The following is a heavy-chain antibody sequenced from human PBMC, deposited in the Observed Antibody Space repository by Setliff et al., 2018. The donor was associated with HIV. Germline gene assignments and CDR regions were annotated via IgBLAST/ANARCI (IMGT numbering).Heavy chain of an antibody. D-gene: IGHD3-22*01. V-gene: IGHV4-39*07. J-gene: IGHJ3*02. CDR3: ARGPLDSSGYRSDAFDI. CDR1: GGSISSTSYY. Sequence: PSETLSLSCTVSGGSISSTSYYWGWIRQPPGKGLEWIGNIYYSGGTNYNPSLKSRVTISVDTSKNQFSLKLSSVTAADTAVYYCARGPLDSSGYRSDAFDIWGQGTMVTVSS. CDR2: IYYSGGT.